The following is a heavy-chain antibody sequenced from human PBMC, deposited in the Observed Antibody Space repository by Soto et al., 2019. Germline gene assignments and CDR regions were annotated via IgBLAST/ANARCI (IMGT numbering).Heavy chain of an antibody. CDR2: IYYSGST. J-gene: IGHJ4*02. D-gene: IGHD2-21*01. CDR3: ARSVAYCGGDCYYFDY. CDR1: GGSISSYY. Sequence: SETLSLTCTVSGGSISSYYWSWIRQPPGKGLEWIGYIYYSGSTNYNPSLKSRVTISLDTSKNQFSLKLSSVTAADTAVYYCARSVAYCGGDCYYFDYWGQGTLVTVSS. V-gene: IGHV4-59*01.